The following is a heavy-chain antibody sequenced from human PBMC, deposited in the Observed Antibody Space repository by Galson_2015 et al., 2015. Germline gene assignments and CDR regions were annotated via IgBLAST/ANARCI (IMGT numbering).Heavy chain of an antibody. CDR2: ILYDGSNK. J-gene: IGHJ3*02. Sequence: SLRLSCAASGFTFSAYAMHWVRQAPGKGLEWVAVILYDGSNKNYADSVKGRFTISRDNSKNTLYLQMNSLRAEDTAVYYCAREGSIGVVIPFDMWGQGTMVTVSS. CDR1: GFTFSAYA. V-gene: IGHV3-30*04. D-gene: IGHD3-3*01. CDR3: AREGSIGVVIPFDM.